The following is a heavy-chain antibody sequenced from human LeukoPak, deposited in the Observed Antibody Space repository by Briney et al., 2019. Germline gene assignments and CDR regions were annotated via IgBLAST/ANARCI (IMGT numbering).Heavy chain of an antibody. V-gene: IGHV3-23*01. J-gene: IGHJ4*02. D-gene: IGHD2-2*01. Sequence: GGSLRLSCEASGFTFSSYAMSWVRQAPGKGLEWVSAISGGRGGTYYADSVKGRFTISRDNSKSTLYLQMNSLRAEDTAVYYCAKEGCSSTSCHEDYWGQGTPVTVSS. CDR2: ISGGRGGT. CDR3: AKEGCSSTSCHEDY. CDR1: GFTFSSYA.